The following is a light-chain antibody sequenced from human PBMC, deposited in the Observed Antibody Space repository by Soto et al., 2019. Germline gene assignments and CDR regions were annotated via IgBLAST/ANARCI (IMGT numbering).Light chain of an antibody. Sequence: QPVLTQSPSASASLGASVKLTCTLSSGHSIYAIAWHQQQPEKGPRYLMKLNSDGSHSKGDGIPDRFSGSSSGAERYLTISSLQSEDEAHYYCQTWGTGIHVVFGGGTKLTVL. CDR1: SGHSIYA. V-gene: IGLV4-69*01. CDR3: QTWGTGIHVV. J-gene: IGLJ2*01. CDR2: LNSDGSH.